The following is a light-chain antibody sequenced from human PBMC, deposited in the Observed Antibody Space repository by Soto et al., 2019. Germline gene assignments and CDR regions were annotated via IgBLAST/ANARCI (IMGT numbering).Light chain of an antibody. CDR1: QILLQSNGNIY. V-gene: IGKV2-28*01. CDR2: LGS. Sequence: VMTQSPLSLPVTPGEPASISCMSRQILLQSNGNIYLGWYRQKPRQSPQLLIHLGSNRASGVPDRFSGSGSGTDFTLNISRVEAEDVGVYCCMQARQTPNTFGQGTRLEIK. J-gene: IGKJ5*01. CDR3: MQARQTPNT.